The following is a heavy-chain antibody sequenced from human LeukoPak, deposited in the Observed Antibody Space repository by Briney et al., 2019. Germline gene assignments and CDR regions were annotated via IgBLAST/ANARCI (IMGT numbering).Heavy chain of an antibody. CDR2: INPNSGGT. CDR3: ARRGGRYYFDY. V-gene: IGHV1-2*02. J-gene: IGHJ4*02. CDR1: GYTFTGYY. Sequence: GSSVKVSCKASGYTFTGYYMHWVRQAPAQGLEGMGWINPNSGGTNYAQKFQGRVTMTRDTSISTAYMELSRLRSDDTAVYYCARRGGRYYFDYWGQGTLVTVSS. D-gene: IGHD6-19*01.